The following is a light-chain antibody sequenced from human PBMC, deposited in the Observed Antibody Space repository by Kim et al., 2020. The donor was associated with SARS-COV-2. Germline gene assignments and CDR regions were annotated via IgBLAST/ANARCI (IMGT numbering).Light chain of an antibody. CDR3: AAWDDSLSGYV. Sequence: GQRVTISCSGSSSNIGSNYVYWYQQLPGTAPKLLIYRNNKRPSGVPDRFSGSKYGTSASLAISGLRSEDEADYYCAAWDDSLSGYVFGTGTKVTVL. CDR1: SSNIGSNY. J-gene: IGLJ1*01. CDR2: RNN. V-gene: IGLV1-47*01.